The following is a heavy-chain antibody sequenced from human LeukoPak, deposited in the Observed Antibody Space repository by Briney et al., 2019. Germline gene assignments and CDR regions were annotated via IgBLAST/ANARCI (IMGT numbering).Heavy chain of an antibody. J-gene: IGHJ4*02. CDR1: GFTFSSYA. Sequence: GGSLRLSCAASGFTFSSYAMSWVRQAPGKGLEWGSAISGSGGSTYYADSVKGRFTISRDNSKNTLYLQMNSLRAEDTAVYYCAKAPSGSYSPFDYWGQGTLVTVSS. CDR2: ISGSGGST. V-gene: IGHV3-23*01. D-gene: IGHD1-26*01. CDR3: AKAPSGSYSPFDY.